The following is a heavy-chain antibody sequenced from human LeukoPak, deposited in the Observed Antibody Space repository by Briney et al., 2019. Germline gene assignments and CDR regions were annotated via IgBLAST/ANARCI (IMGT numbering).Heavy chain of an antibody. Sequence: AESLRLSCAASGFTFSNSWLSWFRQAPGKGLAWVWSISTRSNYIYYRDSVNGRSTISKDNARHYPLPQMNSPTPAATATYYCARDYVAGLSGAGPFEDWGQGTLVTVSS. V-gene: IGHV3-21*01. J-gene: IGHJ4*02. D-gene: IGHD3-10*02. CDR3: ARDYVAGLSGAGPFED. CDR1: GFTFSNSW. CDR2: ISTRSNYI.